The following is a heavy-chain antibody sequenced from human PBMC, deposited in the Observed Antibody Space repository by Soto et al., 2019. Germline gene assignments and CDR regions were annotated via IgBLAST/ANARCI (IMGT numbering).Heavy chain of an antibody. CDR2: ISYDGSNK. D-gene: IGHD3-22*01. CDR3: ARDMIVVVITTSFY. J-gene: IGHJ4*02. CDR1: GFTFSSYA. V-gene: IGHV3-30-3*01. Sequence: VGSLRLSCAASGFTFSSYAMHWVRQAPGKGLEWVAVISYDGSNKYYADSVKGRFTISRDNSKNTLYLQMNSLRAEDTAVYYCARDMIVVVITTSFYWGQGTLVTVSS.